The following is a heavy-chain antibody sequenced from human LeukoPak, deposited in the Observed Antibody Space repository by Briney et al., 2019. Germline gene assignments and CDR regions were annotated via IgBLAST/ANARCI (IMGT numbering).Heavy chain of an antibody. J-gene: IGHJ3*02. CDR2: IYYSGST. V-gene: IGHV4-39*07. CDR3: ARDLGIVVVPAASPSFDI. Sequence: SETLSLTCTVSGGSISSSSYYWGWIRQPPGKGLEWIGSIYYSGSTYYNPSLKSRVTISVDTSKNQFSLKLSSVTAADTAVYYCARDLGIVVVPAASPSFDIWGQGTMVTVSS. CDR1: GGSISSSSYY. D-gene: IGHD2-2*01.